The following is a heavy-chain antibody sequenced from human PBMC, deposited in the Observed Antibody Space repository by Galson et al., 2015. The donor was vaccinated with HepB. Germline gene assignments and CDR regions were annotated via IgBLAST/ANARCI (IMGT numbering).Heavy chain of an antibody. V-gene: IGHV3-11*05. CDR1: GFSFSDYY. J-gene: IGHJ4*02. CDR2: ISSSSTFT. D-gene: IGHD4-11*01. CDR3: ARVLTSNPDDY. Sequence: SLRLSCAASGFSFSDYYMTWIRQAPGKGLEWVSYISSSSTFTNYADSVRGRFTISRDNARKSLYLHMNSLRAEDTAVYYCARVLTSNPDDYWGQGTLVTVAS.